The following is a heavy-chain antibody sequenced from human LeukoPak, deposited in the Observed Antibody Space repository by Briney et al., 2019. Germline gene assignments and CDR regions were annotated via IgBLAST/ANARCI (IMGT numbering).Heavy chain of an antibody. V-gene: IGHV4-59*01. Sequence: SETLSLTCTVSGGSISSYYWSWIRQPPGKGLEWIGYIYYSGSTNYNPSLKRRVTISVDTSKNQFSLRLSSVTAADTAVYYCARLVAYSSSNTGDCWGQGTLVTVSS. CDR3: ARLVAYSSSNTGDC. D-gene: IGHD6-13*01. CDR2: IYYSGST. J-gene: IGHJ4*02. CDR1: GGSISSYY.